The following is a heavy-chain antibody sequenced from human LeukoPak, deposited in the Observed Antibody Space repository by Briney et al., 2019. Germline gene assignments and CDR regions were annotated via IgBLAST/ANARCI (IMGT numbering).Heavy chain of an antibody. CDR1: GGTFSSYA. Sequence: GASVKVSCKASGGTFSSYAISWVRQAPGQGLEWMGGIIPIFGTANYAQKFQGRVTITADKSTSTAYMELSSLRSEDTAVYYCAKETEGNCSSTNCPLKYWGQGTLVNGSS. D-gene: IGHD2-2*01. J-gene: IGHJ4*01. CDR2: IIPIFGTA. CDR3: AKETEGNCSSTNCPLKY. V-gene: IGHV1-69*06.